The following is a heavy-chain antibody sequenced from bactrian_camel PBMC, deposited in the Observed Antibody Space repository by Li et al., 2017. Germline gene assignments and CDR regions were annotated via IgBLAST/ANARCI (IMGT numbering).Heavy chain of an antibody. V-gene: IGHV3S1*01. Sequence: VQLVESGGGTAQAGGSLRLSCAISGSTFGSCFGWFRQAPGEGLEWVSTINSGDGSSYYADSVKGRFTISRDSAKNTLYLELNSLRGEDTAVYYCAKVMASVVPGMPANYWGQGTQVTVS. CDR2: INSGDGSS. CDR3: AKVMASVVPGMPANY. CDR1: GSTFGSC. D-gene: IGHD7*01. J-gene: IGHJ4*01.